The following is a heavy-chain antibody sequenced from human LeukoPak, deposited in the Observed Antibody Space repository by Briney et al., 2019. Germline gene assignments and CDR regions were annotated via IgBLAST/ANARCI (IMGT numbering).Heavy chain of an antibody. CDR1: GFTFSSYT. D-gene: IGHD3-16*01. Sequence: GGSLRLSCAASGFTFSSYTLTWVRQAPGKGLEWVSYISGNANNIYYAESVKGRFTISRDNAKNSLYLQMNSLGAEDTAVYYCAREKSCCLGACLVYSRQRTMVTVSS. CDR3: AREKSCCLGACLVY. CDR2: ISGNANNI. J-gene: IGHJ4*02. V-gene: IGHV3-48*03.